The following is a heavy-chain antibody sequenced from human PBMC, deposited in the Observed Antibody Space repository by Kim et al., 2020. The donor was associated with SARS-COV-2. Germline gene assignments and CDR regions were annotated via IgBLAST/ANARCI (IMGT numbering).Heavy chain of an antibody. CDR3: ARNCPVTLFDL. CDR1: GGSISSYY. Sequence: SETLSLTCTVSGGSISSYYWSWIRQPQGKGLEWIGYTYYSGSTNYNPSLKSRVTISVESSKNQFSLKLRSGTAADTAVYYCARNCPVTLFDLLGRGTLVTVSS. J-gene: IGHJ2*01. CDR2: TYYSGST. V-gene: IGHV4-59*01. D-gene: IGHD4-4*01.